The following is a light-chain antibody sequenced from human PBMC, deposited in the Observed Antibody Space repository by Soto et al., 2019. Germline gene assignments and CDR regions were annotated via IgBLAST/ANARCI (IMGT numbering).Light chain of an antibody. CDR3: QQYGSAPRT. CDR2: GAS. CDR1: QRVSSNY. Sequence: IALTQSPGTLSLSPGERATLSCRASQRVSSNYVAWYQHKPGQAPRLLIHGASIRATGIPDRFSGSGSGTDFTLTISRLEPEDFGVYYCQQYGSAPRTFGQGTKVEIK. V-gene: IGKV3-20*01. J-gene: IGKJ1*01.